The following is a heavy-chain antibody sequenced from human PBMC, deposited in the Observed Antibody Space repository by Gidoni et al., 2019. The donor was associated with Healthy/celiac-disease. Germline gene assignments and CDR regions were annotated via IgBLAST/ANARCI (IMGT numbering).Heavy chain of an antibody. V-gene: IGHV3-21*01. Sequence: EVQLVESGGGLVKPGGSLRLSCAASGFTFSSYSMNWVRQAPGKGLEWVSSISSSSSYIYYADSVKGRFTISRDNAKNSLYLQMNSLRAEDTAVYYCASIADSYGPNYFDYWGQGTLVTVSS. D-gene: IGHD5-18*01. CDR3: ASIADSYGPNYFDY. CDR2: ISSSSSYI. J-gene: IGHJ4*02. CDR1: GFTFSSYS.